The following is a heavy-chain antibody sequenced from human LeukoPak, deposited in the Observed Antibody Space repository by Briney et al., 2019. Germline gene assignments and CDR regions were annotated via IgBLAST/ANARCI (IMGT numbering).Heavy chain of an antibody. CDR1: GFGFSGYW. Sequence: GGSLRLSCAGSGFGFSGYWIHWVRQVPGKGLAWVSRIDSAGARIQYAGSVKGRFTISRDNSKSTLYLQMNSLRVEDTSVYFCARDPSGRGWAFRSWGQGSLVTVSS. CDR3: ARDPSGRGWAFRS. CDR2: IDSAGARI. V-gene: IGHV3-74*01. D-gene: IGHD6-19*01. J-gene: IGHJ4*02.